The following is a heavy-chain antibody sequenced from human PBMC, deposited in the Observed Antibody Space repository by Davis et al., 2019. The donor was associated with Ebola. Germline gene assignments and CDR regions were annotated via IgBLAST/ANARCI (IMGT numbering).Heavy chain of an antibody. CDR2: INSDGSST. J-gene: IGHJ6*04. CDR3: AGNPRINMVNYDYYGMDV. Sequence: GESLKISCAASGFTFSSYGMHWVRQAPGKGLVWVSRINSDGSSTSYADSVKGRFTISRDNAKNTLYLQMNSLRAEDTAVYYCAGNPRINMVNYDYYGMDVWGKGTTVTVSS. D-gene: IGHD3-10*01. V-gene: IGHV3-74*01. CDR1: GFTFSSYG.